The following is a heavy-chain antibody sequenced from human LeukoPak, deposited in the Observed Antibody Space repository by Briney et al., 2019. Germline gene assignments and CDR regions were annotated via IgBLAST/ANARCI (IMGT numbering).Heavy chain of an antibody. Sequence: GESLKISCKGSGYTFTSYDINWVRQATGQGLEWMGWMNPNSGNTGYARKFQGRVTMTRNTSISTAYMELSSLRSEDTAVYYCARQDYSNYYYYYMDVWGKGSTVTVSS. J-gene: IGHJ6*03. V-gene: IGHV1-8*01. CDR3: ARQDYSNYYYYYMDV. D-gene: IGHD4-11*01. CDR1: GYTFTSYD. CDR2: MNPNSGNT.